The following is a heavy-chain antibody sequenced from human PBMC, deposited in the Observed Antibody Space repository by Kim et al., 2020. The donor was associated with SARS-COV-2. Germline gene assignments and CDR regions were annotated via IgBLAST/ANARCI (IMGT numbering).Heavy chain of an antibody. Sequence: SETLSLTCTVSGGSISSSSYYWGWIRQPPGKGLEWIGSIYYSGSTYYNPSLKSRVTISVDTSKNQFSLKLSSVTAADTAVYYCAKGATFPGEIYYYYGMDVWGQGTTVTVSS. CDR1: GGSISSSSYY. D-gene: IGHD1-26*01. CDR3: AKGATFPGEIYYYYGMDV. V-gene: IGHV4-39*01. CDR2: IYYSGST. J-gene: IGHJ6*02.